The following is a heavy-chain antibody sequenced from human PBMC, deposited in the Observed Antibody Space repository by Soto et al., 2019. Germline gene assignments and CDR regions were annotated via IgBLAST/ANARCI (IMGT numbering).Heavy chain of an antibody. V-gene: IGHV3-15*01. CDR2: IKTKTDGGTT. J-gene: IGHJ4*02. CDR3: TTVYSSSWYREIMNY. Sequence: GGSLRLSCAASGFTFSNAWMSWVRQAPGKGLEWVGRIKTKTDGGTTDYAAPVKGRFTISRDDSKNTLYLQMNSLKTEDTAVYYCTTVYSSSWYREIMNYWGQGTLVNVSS. CDR1: GFTFSNAW. D-gene: IGHD6-13*01.